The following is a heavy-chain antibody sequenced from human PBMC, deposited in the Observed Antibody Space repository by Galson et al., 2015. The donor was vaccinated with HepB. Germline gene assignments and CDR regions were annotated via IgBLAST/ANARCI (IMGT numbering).Heavy chain of an antibody. CDR2: VHYSGNT. Sequence: EPLYLTCTVSGGSIRTSTYYWAWIRQSPGMRLEWIGTVHYSGNTWYNPSLKSRVALFVDTPKNQFSLKLSSVTAADTAVYYCAKSTSLNWFDPWGQGTLVTFSS. CDR1: GGSIRTSTYY. V-gene: IGHV4-39*01. J-gene: IGHJ5*02. CDR3: AKSTSLNWFDP. D-gene: IGHD2-2*01.